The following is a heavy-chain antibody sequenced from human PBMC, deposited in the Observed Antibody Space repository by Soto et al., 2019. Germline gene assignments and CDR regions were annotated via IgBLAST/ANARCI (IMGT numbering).Heavy chain of an antibody. Sequence: SVKVSCKASGYTFTRYYMHWVRQAPGQGLEWMGIINPSGGRTSYAQKFQGRVTMTRDTSTSTVYMELSSLRSEDTAVYYCARVLGGAAAGQYYYYGMDVWGQGTTVTVSS. D-gene: IGHD6-13*01. V-gene: IGHV1-46*01. CDR3: ARVLGGAAAGQYYYYGMDV. J-gene: IGHJ6*02. CDR1: GYTFTRYY. CDR2: INPSGGRT.